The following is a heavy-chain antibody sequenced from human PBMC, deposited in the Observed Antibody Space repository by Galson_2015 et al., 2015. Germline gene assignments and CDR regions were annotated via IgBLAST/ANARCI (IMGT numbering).Heavy chain of an antibody. J-gene: IGHJ4*02. CDR3: YVVVPAASDYFDY. D-gene: IGHD2-2*01. CDR1: GFTFSSYS. V-gene: IGHV3-21*01. CDR2: ISSSSSYI. Sequence: SLRLSCAASGFTFSSYSMNWVRQAPGKGLEWVSSISSSSSYIYYADSVKGRFTISRDNAKNSLYLQMNSLRDEDTAVYYCYVVVPAASDYFDYWGQGTLVTVSS.